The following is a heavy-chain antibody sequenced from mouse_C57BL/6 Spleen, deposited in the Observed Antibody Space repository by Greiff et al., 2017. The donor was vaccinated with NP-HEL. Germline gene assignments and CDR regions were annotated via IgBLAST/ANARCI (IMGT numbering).Heavy chain of an antibody. CDR1: GFTFSDYG. J-gene: IGHJ4*01. CDR2: ISSGSSTI. CDR3: ARQNYYGGGNYAMDY. Sequence: EVQGVESGGGLVKPGGSLKLSCAASGFTFSDYGMHWVRQAPEKGLEWVAYISSGSSTIYYADTVKGRFTISRDNAKNTLFLQMTSLRSEDTAMYYCARQNYYGGGNYAMDYWGQGTSVTVSS. V-gene: IGHV5-17*01. D-gene: IGHD1-1*01.